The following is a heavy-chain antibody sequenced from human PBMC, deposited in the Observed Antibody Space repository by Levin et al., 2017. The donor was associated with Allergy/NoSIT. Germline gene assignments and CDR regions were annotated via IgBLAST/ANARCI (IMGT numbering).Heavy chain of an antibody. CDR1: GFTFSSYG. V-gene: IGHV3-33*01. J-gene: IGHJ6*03. CDR3: ARAQGIAAANYYYYMDV. CDR2: IWYDGSNK. Sequence: GESLKISCAASGFTFSSYGMHWVRQAPGKGLEWVAVIWYDGSNKYYADSVKGRFTISRDNSKNTLYLQMNSLRAEDTAVYYCARAQGIAAANYYYYMDVWGKGTTVTVSS. D-gene: IGHD6-13*01.